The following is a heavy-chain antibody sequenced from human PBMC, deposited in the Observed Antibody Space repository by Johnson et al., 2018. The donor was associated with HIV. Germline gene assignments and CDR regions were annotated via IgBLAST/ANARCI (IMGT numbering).Heavy chain of an antibody. Sequence: VQLVESGGALVQPGRSLRLSCVASGFTFEDYAMYWVRQAPGKGLEWVSGISWNSDDIDYADSVKGRFTISRDNSKNSLYLQVNSLRAEDTAVYYCAPLGDAFDIWGQGTMVTVSS. V-gene: IGHV3-9*01. D-gene: IGHD7-27*01. J-gene: IGHJ3*02. CDR2: ISWNSDDI. CDR3: APLGDAFDI. CDR1: GFTFEDYA.